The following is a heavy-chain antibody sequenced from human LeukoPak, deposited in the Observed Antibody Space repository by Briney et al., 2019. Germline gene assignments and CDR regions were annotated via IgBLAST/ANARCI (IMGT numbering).Heavy chain of an antibody. V-gene: IGHV4-4*09. J-gene: IGHJ6*03. CDR3: ARHNPPPTGFCSGTSCFMSGSQYFYMDV. D-gene: IGHD2-2*01. Sequence: SETLSLTCSVSGGSISGYFWRWIGQPPGKGPEWIGYIYSTGTTNYSPSLSSRVTISVDTSKNQLSLNLRVVTATDTAVYHCARHNPPPTGFCSGTSCFMSGSQYFYMDVWGKGTSVTVS. CDR1: GGSISGYF. CDR2: IYSTGTT.